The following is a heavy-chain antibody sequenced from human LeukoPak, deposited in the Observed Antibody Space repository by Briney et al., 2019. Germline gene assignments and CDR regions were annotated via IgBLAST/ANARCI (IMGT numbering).Heavy chain of an antibody. CDR3: ARDRLGGYDRDYFDY. CDR1: GYTFTTYY. V-gene: IGHV1-46*01. Sequence: ASVKVSCKASGYTFTTYYMHWVRQAPGQGLEWMGIINPSGGSTSYAQKFQGRVTMTRDTSTSTVYMELSSLRSEDTAVYYCARDRLGGYDRDYFDYWGQGTLVTVSS. CDR2: INPSGGST. D-gene: IGHD5-12*01. J-gene: IGHJ4*02.